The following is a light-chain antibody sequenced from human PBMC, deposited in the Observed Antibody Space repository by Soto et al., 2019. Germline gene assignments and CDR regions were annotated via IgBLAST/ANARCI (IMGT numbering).Light chain of an antibody. CDR1: SSDIGAYNY. CDR3: CSYAGAYFYV. V-gene: IGLV2-11*01. CDR2: DVS. Sequence: QSVLTQPRSVSGSPGHSVTISCTGTSSDIGAYNYVSWYQQHPGKVPKLMLYDVSKRPSGVPDRFSGSKSGNTASLTISGLQADDEADYYCCSYAGAYFYVFATGTKVTV. J-gene: IGLJ1*01.